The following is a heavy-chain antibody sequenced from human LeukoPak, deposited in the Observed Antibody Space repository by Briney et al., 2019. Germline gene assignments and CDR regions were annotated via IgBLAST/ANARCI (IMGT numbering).Heavy chain of an antibody. CDR3: AKVSRYFDWLLPFDY. CDR2: ISGSGGST. D-gene: IGHD3-9*01. Sequence: GGSPRLSCAASGFTFSSYAMSWVRQAPGKGLEWVSAISGSGGSTYYADSVKGRFTISRDNSKNTLYLQMNSLRAEDTAVYYCAKVSRYFDWLLPFDYWGQGTLVTVSS. CDR1: GFTFSSYA. V-gene: IGHV3-23*01. J-gene: IGHJ4*02.